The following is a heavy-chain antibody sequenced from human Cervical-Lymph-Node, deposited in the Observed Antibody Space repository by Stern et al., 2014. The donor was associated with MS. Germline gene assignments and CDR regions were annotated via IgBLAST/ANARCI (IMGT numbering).Heavy chain of an antibody. CDR1: GGSISSGGYY. J-gene: IGHJ4*02. D-gene: IGHD3-3*01. CDR2: IYDSGST. V-gene: IGHV4-31*03. CDR3: ARVSYDFWSGYYVFDY. Sequence: VQLQQSGPGLVKPSQTLSLTCTVSGGSISSGGYYWSWIRQHPGKGLEWIGYIYDSGSTYYNPSLKSRVTISVDTSKNQFSLKLSSVTAADTAVYYCARVSYDFWSGYYVFDYWGQGTLVTVSS.